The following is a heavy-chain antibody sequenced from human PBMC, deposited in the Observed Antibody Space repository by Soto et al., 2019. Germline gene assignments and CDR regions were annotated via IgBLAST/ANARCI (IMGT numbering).Heavy chain of an antibody. CDR1: EFTFSSYA. J-gene: IGHJ1*01. D-gene: IGHD6-19*01. V-gene: IGHV3-23*01. Sequence: PGGALRLSCAASEFTFSSYAMSWVRQAPGKGLEWVSAISGSGGSTYYADSVKGRFTISRDNSKNTLYLQMNSLRAEDTAVYYCAKDHIAVAGEYFQHWGQGTLVTVSS. CDR3: AKDHIAVAGEYFQH. CDR2: ISGSGGST.